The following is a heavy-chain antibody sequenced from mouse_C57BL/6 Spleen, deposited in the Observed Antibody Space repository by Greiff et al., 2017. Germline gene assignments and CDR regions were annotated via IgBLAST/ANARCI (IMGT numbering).Heavy chain of an antibody. J-gene: IGHJ2*01. D-gene: IGHD1-1*01. V-gene: IGHV1-74*01. Sequence: QVQLQQPGAELVKPGASVKVSCKASGYTFTSYWMHWVKQRPGQGLEWIGRLHRSDSDTNYNQKFKGKATLTVDKSSSTAYMQLSSLTSEDSAVYYCAIGTYGSSYVFDYWGQGTTLTVSS. CDR3: AIGTYGSSYVFDY. CDR2: LHRSDSDT. CDR1: GYTFTSYW.